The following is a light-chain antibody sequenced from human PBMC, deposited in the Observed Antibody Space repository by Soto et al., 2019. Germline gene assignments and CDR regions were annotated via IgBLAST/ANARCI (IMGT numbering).Light chain of an antibody. CDR1: QGVTTN. CDR3: KKYNNWPFS. Sequence: VMTQSPGTLSVSPGERATLSCRAGQGVTTNFAWYQQKSGQSHRLLIYDVSIRATGVKDRFSGTGSETDFTLNISGLQSEESAVYVCKKYNNWPFSVGQGKRREIK. CDR2: DVS. J-gene: IGKJ5*01. V-gene: IGKV3-15*01.